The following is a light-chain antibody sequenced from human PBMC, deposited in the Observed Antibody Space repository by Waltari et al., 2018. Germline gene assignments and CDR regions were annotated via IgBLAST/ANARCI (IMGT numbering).Light chain of an antibody. V-gene: IGKV1-39*01. CDR2: GAS. CDR3: QQSSSTLT. J-gene: IGKJ4*01. Sequence: TCRASQSVGIYLNVYQQKPGKAPKLLIYGASTLHSGVPSRFSGSGSGTDFTLTITSLQPEDSATYCCQQSSSTLTFGGGTRVEI. CDR1: QSVGIY.